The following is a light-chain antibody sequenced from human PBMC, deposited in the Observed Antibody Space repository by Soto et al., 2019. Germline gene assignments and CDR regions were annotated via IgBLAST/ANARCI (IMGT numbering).Light chain of an antibody. CDR2: DVT. CDR3: SSYPSSDTYV. Sequence: QSALTQPASVSGSPGQSITISCTGTSSDVGGYNFVSWYQHHPGKAPKLMIYDVTYRPSGVSNRFSGSKSGNMASLTISGLQAEDEADYFCSSYPSSDTYVLGTGTKLTVL. CDR1: SSDVGGYNF. J-gene: IGLJ1*01. V-gene: IGLV2-14*03.